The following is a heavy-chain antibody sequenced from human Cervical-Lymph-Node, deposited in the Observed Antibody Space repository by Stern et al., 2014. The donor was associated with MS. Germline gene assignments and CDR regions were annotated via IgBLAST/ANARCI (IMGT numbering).Heavy chain of an antibody. J-gene: IGHJ6*02. CDR3: ASSVGELTPEAV. D-gene: IGHD3-10*01. Sequence: VQLEESGAEVKKPGSSVRVSCKASGGTFSSYAISWVRQAPGQGLEWMGGIIPIFGSANYARKFQGRVTITADDSTSTAYMEVNSLRSEDTAVYYCASSVGELTPEAVWGQGTTVTV. CDR1: GGTFSSYA. V-gene: IGHV1-69*01. CDR2: IIPIFGSA.